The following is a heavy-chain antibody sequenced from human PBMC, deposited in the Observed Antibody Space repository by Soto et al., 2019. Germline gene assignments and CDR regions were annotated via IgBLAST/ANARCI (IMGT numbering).Heavy chain of an antibody. CDR2: ISYDGSNK. J-gene: IGHJ4*02. CDR1: GFTFSSYG. D-gene: IGHD6-19*01. Sequence: QVQLVESGGGVVQPGRSLRLSCAASGFTFSSYGTQWVRQAPGKGLERVAVISYDGSNKYYADSVKGRFTISRDNSKKTLYLQMNSLRAEDTAVYYCARGGRGPGMAGTLFDYWGQGTLVTVSS. CDR3: ARGGRGPGMAGTLFDY. V-gene: IGHV3-30*03.